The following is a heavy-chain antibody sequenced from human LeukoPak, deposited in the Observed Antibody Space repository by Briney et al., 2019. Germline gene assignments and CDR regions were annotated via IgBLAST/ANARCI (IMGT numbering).Heavy chain of an antibody. J-gene: IGHJ6*03. Sequence: SETLSLTCTVSGGSISSSSYYWGWIRQPPGKGLEWIGSSHYSGSTYYNPSLKSRVTISVDTSKNQFSLKLSSVTAADTAVYYCARDFRPYYMDVWGKGTTVTVSS. V-gene: IGHV4-39*07. CDR3: ARDFRPYYMDV. CDR1: GGSISSSSYY. CDR2: SHYSGST.